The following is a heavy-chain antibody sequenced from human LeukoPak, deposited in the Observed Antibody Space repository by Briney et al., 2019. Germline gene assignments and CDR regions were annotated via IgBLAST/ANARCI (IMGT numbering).Heavy chain of an antibody. CDR1: GYTFTGYY. Sequence: ASVKVSCKASGYTFTGYYMHWVRQAPGQGLEWMGWINPNSGGTNYAQKFQGRVIMTRDTSISTAYMELSRLRSDDTAVYYCARTCSGGSCYGTNWFDPWGQGTLVTVSS. CDR2: INPNSGGT. CDR3: ARTCSGGSCYGTNWFDP. D-gene: IGHD2-15*01. V-gene: IGHV1-2*02. J-gene: IGHJ5*02.